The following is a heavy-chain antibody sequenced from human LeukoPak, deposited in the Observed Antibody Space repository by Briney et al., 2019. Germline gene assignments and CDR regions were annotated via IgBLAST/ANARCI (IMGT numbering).Heavy chain of an antibody. D-gene: IGHD6-13*01. CDR1: EFSVGSNY. CDR3: AAKSSSWSYYFVY. J-gene: IGHJ4*02. CDR2: IYSGGST. Sequence: GGSLRLSCAASEFSVGSNYMTWVRQAPGKGLEWVSLIYSGGSTYYADSVKGRFTISRDNSKNTLYLQMNSLRAEDTAVYYCAAKSSSWSYYFVYWGQGTLVTVSS. V-gene: IGHV3-66*01.